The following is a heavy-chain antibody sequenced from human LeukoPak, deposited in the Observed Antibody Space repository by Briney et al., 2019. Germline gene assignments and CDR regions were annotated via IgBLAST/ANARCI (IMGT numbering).Heavy chain of an antibody. J-gene: IGHJ3*02. V-gene: IGHV4-39*01. CDR1: GGSISSSSYY. CDR2: IYYSGST. D-gene: IGHD6-19*01. Sequence: SETLSLTCTVPGGSISSSSYYWGWIRHPAGKGLEWLVSIYYSGSTYYNPSLKSRVSITVDTSKNQLSLKLCSVSAAGTTVYYCARSNIVAVAGFAFDIWGQGTLVTVSS. CDR3: ARSNIVAVAGFAFDI.